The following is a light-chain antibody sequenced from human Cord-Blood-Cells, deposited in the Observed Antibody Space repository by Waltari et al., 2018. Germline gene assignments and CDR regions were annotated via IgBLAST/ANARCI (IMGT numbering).Light chain of an antibody. CDR2: DVS. J-gene: IGLJ1*01. Sequence: QSALTQPASVSGSPGQSITISCTGTSSDVGGYNYAAWYQQHPGKAPKLMIYDVSNRPSGVSNRFSGSKSGNTASLTISGLQAEDEADHYCSSYTSSSTLVFGTGTKVTVL. CDR3: SSYTSSSTLV. CDR1: SSDVGGYNY. V-gene: IGLV2-14*01.